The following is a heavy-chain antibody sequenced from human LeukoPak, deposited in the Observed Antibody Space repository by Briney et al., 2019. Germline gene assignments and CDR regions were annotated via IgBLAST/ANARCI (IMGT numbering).Heavy chain of an antibody. Sequence: SETLSLTCTVSGGSISSYYWSWIRQPPGKGLEWIGYIYYSGSTNYNPSLKSRVTISVDTSKNQFSLKLSSVTAADTAVYYCAGRDPRGSYYYYYMDVWGKGTTVTVSS. CDR1: GGSISSYY. CDR3: AGRDPRGSYYYYYMDV. CDR2: IYYSGST. V-gene: IGHV4-59*01. D-gene: IGHD2-21*02. J-gene: IGHJ6*03.